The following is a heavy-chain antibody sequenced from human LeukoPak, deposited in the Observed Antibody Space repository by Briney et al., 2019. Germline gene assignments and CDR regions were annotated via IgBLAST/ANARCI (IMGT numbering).Heavy chain of an antibody. J-gene: IGHJ4*02. CDR3: ARVDDSSGYSYYFDY. Sequence: ASVKVSCKASGYTFTSYYMHWVRQAPGQGLERMGIINASGGSTSYAQKFQGRVTMTRDTSTSTVYIELSSLRSEDTAVYYCARVDDSSGYSYYFDYWGQGTLVTVSS. V-gene: IGHV1-46*01. D-gene: IGHD3-22*01. CDR1: GYTFTSYY. CDR2: INASGGST.